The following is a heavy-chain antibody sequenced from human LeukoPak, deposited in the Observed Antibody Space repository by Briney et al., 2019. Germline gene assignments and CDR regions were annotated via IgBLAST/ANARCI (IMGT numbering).Heavy chain of an antibody. CDR1: GGSISSYY. Sequence: SETLSLTCTVSGGSISSYYWSWIRQPAGKGLEWIGRIYTSGSTNYNPSLKSRVTMSVDTSKNQFSLKLSSVTAADTAVYYCASSSSWTKPFDYWGQGTLVTVSS. CDR2: IYTSGST. J-gene: IGHJ4*02. D-gene: IGHD6-13*01. CDR3: ASSSSWTKPFDY. V-gene: IGHV4-4*07.